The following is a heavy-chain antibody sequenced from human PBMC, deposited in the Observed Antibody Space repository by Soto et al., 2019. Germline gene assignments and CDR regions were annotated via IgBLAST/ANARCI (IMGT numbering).Heavy chain of an antibody. D-gene: IGHD4-17*01. CDR3: AKASYGDTDAFDI. CDR1: GFTFSTYV. Sequence: EEQLLESGGGLVQPGGSLRLSCAASGFTFSTYVMSWVRQPPGKGLEWVSTIGASGASTYNTDSAKGRFTISRDNSKNTLFLQMNTLRAEDTALYYCAKASYGDTDAFDIWGHGTMVTVSS. V-gene: IGHV3-23*01. J-gene: IGHJ3*02. CDR2: IGASGAST.